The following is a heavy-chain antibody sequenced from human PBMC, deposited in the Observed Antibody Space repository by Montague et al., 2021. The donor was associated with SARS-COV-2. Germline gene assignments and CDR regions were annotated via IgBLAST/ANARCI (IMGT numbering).Heavy chain of an antibody. CDR3: VRQEFRGAALYYFDN. D-gene: IGHD3-10*01. CDR1: GGSIGTSSYY. J-gene: IGHJ4*02. CDR2: IYYSGNT. V-gene: IGHV4-39*01. Sequence: SETLSLTCTVSGGSIGTSSYYWGWTRQPPGKGPEWIGSIYYSGNTYYNPSLKSRVSISGDTSKYQFSLKLSSVTAADTAVYYCVRQEFRGAALYYFDNWGQGTLVTVSS.